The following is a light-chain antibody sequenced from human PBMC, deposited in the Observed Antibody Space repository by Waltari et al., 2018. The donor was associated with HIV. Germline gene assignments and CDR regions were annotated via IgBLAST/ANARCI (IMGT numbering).Light chain of an antibody. J-gene: IGLJ3*02. CDR2: YDS. Sequence: SSVLTQPPSVSVAPGKTARITCGGKNIKRKSVHWYQQKPGQAPALVIYYDSDRPSGIPERFSVSNSGDTATLTISRVGDGDEADYYCQVWDSSSDHVLFCGGTNLTFL. CDR3: QVWDSSSDHVL. CDR1: NIKRKS. V-gene: IGLV3-21*04.